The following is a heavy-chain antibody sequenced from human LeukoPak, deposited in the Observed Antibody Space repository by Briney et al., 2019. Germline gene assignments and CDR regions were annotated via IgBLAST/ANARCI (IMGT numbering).Heavy chain of an antibody. CDR1: GFTFSSYA. J-gene: IGHJ4*02. D-gene: IGHD3-22*01. CDR2: ISGSGGST. Sequence: PGGSLRLSCAASGFTFSSYAMSWVRQAPGKGLEWVSAISGSGGSTYYADSVKGRFSISRDNSKNTLYLQMNSLRAEDTAVYYCASYYYYDSSGYYGLRDYWGQGTLVTVSS. CDR3: ASYYYYDSSGYYGLRDY. V-gene: IGHV3-23*01.